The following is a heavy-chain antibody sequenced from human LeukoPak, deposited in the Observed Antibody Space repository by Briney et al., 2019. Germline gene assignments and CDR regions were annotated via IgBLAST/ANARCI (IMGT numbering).Heavy chain of an antibody. D-gene: IGHD6-13*01. CDR2: INPNSGGT. Sequence: ASVKVSCKASGYTFTGYYMHWVRQAPGQGLEWMGWINPNSGGTNYAQKFQGRVTMTRDTSISTAYMELSRLRSGGTAVYYCARVLRIAAAGRGVHYYYYDMDVWGKRTTVTVSS. CDR1: GYTFTGYY. J-gene: IGHJ6*03. CDR3: ARVLRIAAAGRGVHYYYYDMDV. V-gene: IGHV1-2*02.